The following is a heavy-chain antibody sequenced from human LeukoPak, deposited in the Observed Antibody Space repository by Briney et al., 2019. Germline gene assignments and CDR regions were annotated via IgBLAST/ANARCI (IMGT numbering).Heavy chain of an antibody. CDR3: ARVDWLAGWFDP. V-gene: IGHV1-69*13. Sequence: SVKVSCKASGGTFSSYAISWVRQAPGQGLEWMGGIIPIFGTANYAQKFQGRVTITADESTSTAYMELSSLRSEDTAVYYCARVDWLAGWFDPWGREPWSPSPQ. D-gene: IGHD3-9*01. CDR2: IIPIFGTA. J-gene: IGHJ5*02. CDR1: GGTFSSYA.